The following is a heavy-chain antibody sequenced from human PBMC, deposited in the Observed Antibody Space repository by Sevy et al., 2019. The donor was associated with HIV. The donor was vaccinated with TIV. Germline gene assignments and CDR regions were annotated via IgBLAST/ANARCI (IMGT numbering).Heavy chain of an antibody. D-gene: IGHD1-20*01. CDR1: GFTFRSYS. Sequence: GGSLRLSCAASGFTFRSYSMNWVRQAPGRGLEWVSSITSSSSCIFYGGSVKARFTISRDNAKNSLFLQMNSLRAEDTAVYYCARPTSGLSEYEPLDNARFYGMDVWGQWTTVTVSS. J-gene: IGHJ6*02. CDR3: ARPTSGLSEYEPLDNARFYGMDV. CDR2: ITSSSSCI. V-gene: IGHV3-21*01.